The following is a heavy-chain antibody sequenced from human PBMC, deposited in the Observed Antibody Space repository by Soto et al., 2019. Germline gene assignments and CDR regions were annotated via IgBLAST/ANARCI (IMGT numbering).Heavy chain of an antibody. J-gene: IGHJ4*02. CDR2: IYSSGST. Sequence: PSETLSLTCSVSGDSISGYYWSWIRQSPGKGLEWIGYIYSSGSTNYNPSLRNRLTISQDTSKNQFSLELISVTAADTAMYFCASSNGGGNRQVVYRRQGTLVTVSS. D-gene: IGHD2-15*01. CDR3: ASSNGGGNRQVVY. V-gene: IGHV4-59*01. CDR1: GDSISGYY.